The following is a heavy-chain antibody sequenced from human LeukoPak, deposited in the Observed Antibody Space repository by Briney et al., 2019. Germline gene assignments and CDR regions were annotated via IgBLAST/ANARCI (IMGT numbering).Heavy chain of an antibody. D-gene: IGHD6-19*01. CDR2: IYHSGST. CDR1: GYSISSGYY. J-gene: IGHJ5*02. V-gene: IGHV4-38-2*02. CDR3: ARELRDAAPGIAVAGTWFDP. Sequence: SETLSLTCTVSGYSISSGYYWGWIRQPPGKGLEWIGSIYHSGSTYYNPSLKSRVTISVDTSKNQFSLKLSSVTAADTAVYYCARELRDAAPGIAVAGTWFDPWGQGTLVTVSS.